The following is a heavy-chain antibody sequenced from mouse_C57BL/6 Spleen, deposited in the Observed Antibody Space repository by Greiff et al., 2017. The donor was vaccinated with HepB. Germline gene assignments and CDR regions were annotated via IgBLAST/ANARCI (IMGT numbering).Heavy chain of an antibody. CDR3: TPMVTTG. CDR1: GFNIKDYY. V-gene: IGHV14-4*01. D-gene: IGHD2-2*01. Sequence: EVQLQQSGAELVRPGASVKLSCTASGFNIKDYYMHWVKQRPEQGLEWIGWIDPENGDTEYASKFQGKATITADTSSNTAYLQLSSLTSEDTAVYYCTPMVTTGWGQGTTLTVSS. J-gene: IGHJ2*01. CDR2: IDPENGDT.